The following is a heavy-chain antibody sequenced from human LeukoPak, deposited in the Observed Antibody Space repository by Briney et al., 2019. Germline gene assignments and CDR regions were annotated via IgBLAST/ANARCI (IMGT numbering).Heavy chain of an antibody. D-gene: IGHD6-19*01. Sequence: GGSLRLSCAASGFTFSSYSMNWVRQAPGKGLEWVSYISSSGSTIYYADSVKGRFTISRDNAKNSLYLQMNSLRAEDTAVCYCARAVAGTMIYYYGMDVWGQGTTVTVSS. CDR3: ARAVAGTMIYYYGMDV. CDR1: GFTFSSYS. J-gene: IGHJ6*02. V-gene: IGHV3-48*04. CDR2: ISSSGSTI.